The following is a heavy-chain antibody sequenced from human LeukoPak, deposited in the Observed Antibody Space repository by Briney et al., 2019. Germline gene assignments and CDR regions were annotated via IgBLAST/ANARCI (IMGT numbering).Heavy chain of an antibody. CDR2: LVSDGYTT. CDR3: GRAQVGDPTDY. V-gene: IGHV3-74*01. CDR1: GFTLSSYT. Sequence: GGSLRLSCAASGFTLSSYTMYWVRQPPGKGLVWVSRLVSDGYTTTYADSVKGRFTISRDDAKNTLYLQMNSLRVDDTGVYYCGRAQVGDPTDYWGQGTLVTVFS. J-gene: IGHJ4*02. D-gene: IGHD1-26*01.